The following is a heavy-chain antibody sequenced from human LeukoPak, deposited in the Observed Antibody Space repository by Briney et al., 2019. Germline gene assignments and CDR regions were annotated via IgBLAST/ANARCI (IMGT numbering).Heavy chain of an antibody. V-gene: IGHV1-2*02. Sequence: GESLKVSCKASGYTFTGYYMHWVRQAPGQGLEWMGWINPNSGGTNYAQKFQGRVTMTRDTSISTAYMELSRLRSDDTAVYYCARVGYECMPLGWFDPWGQGTLVTVSS. CDR1: GYTFTGYY. J-gene: IGHJ5*02. CDR2: INPNSGGT. CDR3: ARVGYECMPLGWFDP. D-gene: IGHD2-8*01.